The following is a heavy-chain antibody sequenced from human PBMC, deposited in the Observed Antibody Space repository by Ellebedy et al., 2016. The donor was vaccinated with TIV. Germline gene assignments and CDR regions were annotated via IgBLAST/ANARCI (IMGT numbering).Heavy chain of an antibody. D-gene: IGHD6-19*01. V-gene: IGHV4-59*01. CDR2: IYYSGST. Sequence: MPGGSLRLSCTVSGGSISSYYWSWIRQPPGKGLEWIGYIYYSGSTNYNPSLKSRVTISVDTSKDQFSLKLSSVTAADTAVYYCARYSSGWARVWGQGTLVTVSS. CDR1: GGSISSYY. CDR3: ARYSSGWARV. J-gene: IGHJ4*02.